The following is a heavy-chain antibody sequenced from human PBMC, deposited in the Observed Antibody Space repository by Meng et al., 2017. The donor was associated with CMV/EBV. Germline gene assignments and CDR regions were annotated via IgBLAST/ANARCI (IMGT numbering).Heavy chain of an antibody. V-gene: IGHV1-18*01. Sequence: ASVKVSCKASGYTFTSYDISWVRQAPGQGLEWMGWISAYNGNTNFAQKLQGRVTMTTDTSTSTAYMELRSLRSDDTAVYYCARGSSRYVLDWFDPWGQGTLVTVSS. CDR1: GYTFTSYD. CDR2: ISAYNGNT. CDR3: ARGSSRYVLDWFDP. D-gene: IGHD6-13*01. J-gene: IGHJ5*02.